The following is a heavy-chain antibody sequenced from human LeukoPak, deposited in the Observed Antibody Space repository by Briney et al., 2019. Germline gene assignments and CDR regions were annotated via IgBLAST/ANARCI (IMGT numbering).Heavy chain of an antibody. D-gene: IGHD3-10*01. CDR1: VFTFSSYA. J-gene: IGHJ4*02. Sequence: GGSLRLSCAASVFTFSSYAMTWVRQAPAKGLEWVSAISDSGGSTYYADSVKGRFTIYRDNSKNTLYLQMNSLRAEDTAVYYCAKDPGDYYGSGSFDYWGQGTLVTVYS. V-gene: IGHV3-23*01. CDR3: AKDPGDYYGSGSFDY. CDR2: ISDSGGST.